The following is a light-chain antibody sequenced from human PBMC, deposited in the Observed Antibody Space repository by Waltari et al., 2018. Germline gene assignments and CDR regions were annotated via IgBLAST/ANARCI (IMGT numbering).Light chain of an antibody. Sequence: QSALTQPPSASGSPGQSVTISCTVTSRDVGGYNYASWYQQHPGKAPKLLIYEVSKRPSGVPDRFSGSKSGNTASLTVSGLQAEDEADYYCSSYAGSNNYVFGTGTKVTVL. CDR2: EVS. V-gene: IGLV2-8*01. J-gene: IGLJ1*01. CDR1: SRDVGGYNY. CDR3: SSYAGSNNYV.